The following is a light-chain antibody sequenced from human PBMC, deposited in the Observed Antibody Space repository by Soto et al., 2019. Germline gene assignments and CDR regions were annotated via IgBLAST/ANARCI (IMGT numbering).Light chain of an antibody. Sequence: DIQMTQSPSSLSASVGDSVTITCRASQGIRNDLAWYQQKPGEGPKLLIYSASALQSGAPSRFSGSRSGTDFTLTISSVQPEDVATYYCQSYNSGPITFGLGTRLDIK. CDR2: SAS. CDR3: QSYNSGPIT. CDR1: QGIRND. V-gene: IGKV1-27*01. J-gene: IGKJ5*01.